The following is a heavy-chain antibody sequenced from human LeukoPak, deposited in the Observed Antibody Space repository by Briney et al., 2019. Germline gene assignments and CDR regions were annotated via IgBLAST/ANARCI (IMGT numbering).Heavy chain of an antibody. CDR3: ARVSQSYSSGWDY. D-gene: IGHD6-19*01. CDR2: ISSSGSTI. V-gene: IGHV3-48*03. Sequence: GGSLRLSCAASGFTFSSYEMNWVRQAPGKGLEWVSYISSSGSTIYYADSVKGRFTISRDNAKNSLYLQMNSLRAEDTAVYYCARVSQSYSSGWDYWGQGTLVTVSS. J-gene: IGHJ4*02. CDR1: GFTFSSYE.